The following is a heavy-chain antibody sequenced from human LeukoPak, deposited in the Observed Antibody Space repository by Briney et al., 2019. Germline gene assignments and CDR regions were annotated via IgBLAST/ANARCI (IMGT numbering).Heavy chain of an antibody. CDR1: GDSISSSPYY. CDR2: IYNSGGT. V-gene: IGHV4-39*07. Sequence: SETLFLTCTVSGDSISSSPYYWGWIRQPPGRGLEWIGNIYNSGGTYYNPSLKSRVTILVDTSKNQFSLKLNSVTAADTAFYYCATSGGDWFDPWGQGTLVTVSS. J-gene: IGHJ5*02. CDR3: ATSGGDWFDP. D-gene: IGHD3-16*01.